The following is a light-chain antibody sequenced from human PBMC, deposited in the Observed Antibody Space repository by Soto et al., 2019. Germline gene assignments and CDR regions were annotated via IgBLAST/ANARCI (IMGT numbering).Light chain of an antibody. CDR2: GSS. Sequence: QPVLTQPPSASGTPGQTIIISCSGSNSNIGSNPVYWYQHLPGTAPRPLIYGSSHRPSGVSDRFSGSKSATSAPLAISGLRSEDEGDYYCAAWDDSLSGVVFGGGTQLTVL. CDR1: NSNIGSNP. V-gene: IGLV1-47*01. J-gene: IGLJ2*01. CDR3: AAWDDSLSGVV.